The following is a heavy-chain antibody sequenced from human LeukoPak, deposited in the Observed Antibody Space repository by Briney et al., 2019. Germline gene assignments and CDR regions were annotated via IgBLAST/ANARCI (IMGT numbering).Heavy chain of an antibody. D-gene: IGHD6-19*01. V-gene: IGHV4-38-2*02. Sequence: SETLSLTCTVSVYSISSGYYWGCIRQPPGKGLEWIGSIHHSGITYYNPSLKSRVTISVDTSKNQFSLRVDSVTAADTAVYYCARGLSYSSGWYDYWGQGTLVTVSS. CDR2: IHHSGIT. CDR1: VYSISSGYY. CDR3: ARGLSYSSGWYDY. J-gene: IGHJ4*02.